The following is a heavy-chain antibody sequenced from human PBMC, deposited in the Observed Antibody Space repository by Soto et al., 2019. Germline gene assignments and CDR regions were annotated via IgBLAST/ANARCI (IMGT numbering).Heavy chain of an antibody. V-gene: IGHV3-23*01. D-gene: IGHD3-22*01. CDR2: ISGSGGST. CDR1: GFTFSSYA. Sequence: GGSLRLSCAASGFTFSSYAMSWVRQAPGKGLEWVSAISGSGGSTYYADSVKGRFTISRDNSKNTLYLQMNSLRAEDTAVYYCAKETYYYDSSGYYPGAFDIWGQGTMVTVS. J-gene: IGHJ3*02. CDR3: AKETYYYDSSGYYPGAFDI.